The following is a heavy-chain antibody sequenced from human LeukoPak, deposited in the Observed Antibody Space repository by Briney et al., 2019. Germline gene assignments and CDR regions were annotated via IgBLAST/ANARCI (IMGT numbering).Heavy chain of an antibody. CDR3: ARAREKYYYDSSGRGDAFDI. Sequence: PGGSLRLSCAASGFTFSFYWMHWVRQAPGKGLVWVSHINTNSSCTSYADSVKGRFTISRDNAKNTLFLQMNSLRAEDTAVYYCARAREKYYYDSSGRGDAFDIWGQGTMVIVSS. D-gene: IGHD3-22*01. V-gene: IGHV3-74*01. CDR1: GFTFSFYW. J-gene: IGHJ3*02. CDR2: INTNSSCT.